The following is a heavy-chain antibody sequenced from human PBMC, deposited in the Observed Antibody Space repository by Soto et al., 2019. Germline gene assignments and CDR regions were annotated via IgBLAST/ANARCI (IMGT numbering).Heavy chain of an antibody. D-gene: IGHD3-22*01. CDR2: INPSGGST. CDR3: ARGVVITNYYYYGMDV. CDR1: GYTFTSYY. J-gene: IGHJ6*02. V-gene: IGHV1-46*01. Sequence: ASVKVSFKASGYTFTSYYMHWVRQAPGQGLEWMGIINPSGGSTSYAQKFQGRVTMTRDTSTSTVYMELSSLRSEDTAVYYCARGVVITNYYYYGMDVWGQGTTVTVSS.